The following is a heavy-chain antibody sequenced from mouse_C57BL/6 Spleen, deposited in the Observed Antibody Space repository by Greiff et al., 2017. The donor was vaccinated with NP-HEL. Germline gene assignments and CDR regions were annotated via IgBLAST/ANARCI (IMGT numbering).Heavy chain of an antibody. D-gene: IGHD2-3*01. CDR3: ASFDGYDYYAMDD. CDR2: IDPEDGEP. Sequence: EVQLQQSGAELVKPGASVKLSCTASGFNIKDYYMHWVKQRPEQGLEWIGRIDPEDGEPKYAPKFPGKATITAETSSNTAYLQLRGLTSEDTDVDYGASFDGYDYYAMDDWGKGTSVTVS. CDR1: GFNIKDYY. J-gene: IGHJ4*01. V-gene: IGHV14-2*01.